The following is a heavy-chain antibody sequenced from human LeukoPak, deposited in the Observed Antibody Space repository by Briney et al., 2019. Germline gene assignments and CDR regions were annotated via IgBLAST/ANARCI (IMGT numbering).Heavy chain of an antibody. CDR1: GFTFSDYY. CDR3: ARVGSGWSPGIYFQH. CDR2: ISSSGSTI. D-gene: IGHD6-19*01. Sequence: GGSPRLSCAASGFTFSDYYMSWIRQAPGKGLEWVSYISSSGSTIFYADSVKGRFTISRDNAKNSLYLQMNSLRAEDTAVYYCARVGSGWSPGIYFQHWGQGTLVTVSS. J-gene: IGHJ1*01. V-gene: IGHV3-11*01.